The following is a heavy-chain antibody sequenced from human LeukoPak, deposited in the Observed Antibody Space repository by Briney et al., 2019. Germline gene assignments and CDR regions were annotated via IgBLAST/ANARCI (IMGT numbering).Heavy chain of an antibody. D-gene: IGHD1-26*01. CDR1: GASITTSNW. CDR2: IHHSGST. CDR3: ASQLLTVYYFDY. V-gene: IGHV4-4*02. Sequence: PSETLSLTCAVSGASITTSNWWSWVRQSPGKGLEWIGEIHHSGSTNYNPSLESRVTISVGRSKNLFYLKLRSVTAADTAVYYCASQLLTVYYFDYWGQGTLVTVSS. J-gene: IGHJ4*02.